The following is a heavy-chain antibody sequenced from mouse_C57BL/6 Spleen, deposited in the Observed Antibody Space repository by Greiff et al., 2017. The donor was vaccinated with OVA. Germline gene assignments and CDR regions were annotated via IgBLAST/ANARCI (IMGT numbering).Heavy chain of an antibody. V-gene: IGHV1-82*01. CDR3: AREGLSVFDY. J-gene: IGHJ2*01. Sequence: QVQLQQSGPELVKPGASVKISCKASGYAFSSYWMNWVKQRPGKGLEWIGRIYPGGGDTNYNEKFKGKATLTADKSSSTAYMQLSSLTSEDSAVYYCAREGLSVFDYWGQGTTLTVSS. CDR2: IYPGGGDT. D-gene: IGHD1-1*02. CDR1: GYAFSSYW.